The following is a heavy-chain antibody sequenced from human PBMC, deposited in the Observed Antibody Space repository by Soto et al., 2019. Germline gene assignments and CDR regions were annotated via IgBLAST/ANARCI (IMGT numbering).Heavy chain of an antibody. CDR2: IYYSGST. J-gene: IGHJ5*02. CDR1: GGSISSSSYY. Sequence: SETLSLTCTVSGGSISSSSYYWGWIRQPPGKGLEWIGSIYYSGSTYYNPSLKSRVTISVDTSKNQFSLKLSSVTAADTAVYYCARPRDVYCSSTSCYYPAGWFDPWGQGTLVTVSS. V-gene: IGHV4-39*01. CDR3: ARPRDVYCSSTSCYYPAGWFDP. D-gene: IGHD2-2*01.